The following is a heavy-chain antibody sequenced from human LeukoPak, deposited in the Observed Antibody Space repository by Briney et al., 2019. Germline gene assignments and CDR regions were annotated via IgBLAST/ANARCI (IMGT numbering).Heavy chain of an antibody. J-gene: IGHJ4*02. V-gene: IGHV3-66*01. Sequence: GGSRRLSCAASEFTVSSNYMSWVRQAPGKGLEWVSVIYTSGGTYYADSVKGRFTISRDSSKNTLFLQMNSLSAEDTAVYYCARDSSGPRDWGQGTLVTVSS. D-gene: IGHD3-10*01. CDR3: ARDSSGPRD. CDR2: IYTSGGT. CDR1: EFTVSSNY.